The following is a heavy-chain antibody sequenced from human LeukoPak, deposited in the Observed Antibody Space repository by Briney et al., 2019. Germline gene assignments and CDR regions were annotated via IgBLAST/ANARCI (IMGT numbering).Heavy chain of an antibody. V-gene: IGHV5-51*01. CDR3: ARRGRWPQLSAFDF. D-gene: IGHD5-24*01. J-gene: IGHJ3*01. Sequence: GESLKISCKGSGYSFISDWIGWVRQMPGKGLEWMALINPSDSDIVYSPSFQGQVTFSVDKSINTAYLQWNSLKASDTAMYYCARRGRWPQLSAFDFWGQGTMVTVFS. CDR2: INPSDSDI. CDR1: GYSFISDW.